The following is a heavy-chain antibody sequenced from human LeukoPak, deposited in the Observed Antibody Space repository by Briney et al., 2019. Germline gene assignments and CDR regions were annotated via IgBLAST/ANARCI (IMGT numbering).Heavy chain of an antibody. D-gene: IGHD3-10*01. Sequence: GGSLRLSCAASGFTFSSYGMHWVRQAPGKGLEWVAFIRYDGSNKYYADSVKGRLTISRDNSKNTLYLQMNSLRAEDTAVYYCAKDVITMVRGVIDFIDYWGQGTLVTVSS. CDR2: IRYDGSNK. V-gene: IGHV3-30*02. J-gene: IGHJ4*02. CDR3: AKDVITMVRGVIDFIDY. CDR1: GFTFSSYG.